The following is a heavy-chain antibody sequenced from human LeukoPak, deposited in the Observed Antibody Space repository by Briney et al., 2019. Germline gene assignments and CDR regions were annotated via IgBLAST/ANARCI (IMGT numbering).Heavy chain of an antibody. CDR1: GFTFSTYW. CDR2: INTDGSIT. J-gene: IGHJ2*01. V-gene: IGHV3-74*01. Sequence: GGSLRLSCSASGFTFSTYWMHWVRQAPGKGLVWVSRINTDGSITTYADSVKGRFIISRDNAKNSLYLQMNSLRAEDTAVYYCARSDLSYWYFDLWGRGTLVTVSS. CDR3: ARSDLSYWYFDL.